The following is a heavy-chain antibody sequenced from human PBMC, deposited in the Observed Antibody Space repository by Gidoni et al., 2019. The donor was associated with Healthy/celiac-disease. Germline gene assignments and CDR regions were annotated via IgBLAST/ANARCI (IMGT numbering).Heavy chain of an antibody. CDR1: GGSFSGYY. CDR2: INHSGST. V-gene: IGHV4-34*01. Sequence: QVPLQQWGAGLLKPSETLSLTCAVYGGSFSGYYWSWIRQPPGKGLEWIGEINHSGSTNYNPSLKSRVTISVDTSKNQFSLKLSSVTAADTAVYYCARVSAVAGTFGYWGQGTLVTVSS. CDR3: ARVSAVAGTFGY. D-gene: IGHD6-19*01. J-gene: IGHJ4*02.